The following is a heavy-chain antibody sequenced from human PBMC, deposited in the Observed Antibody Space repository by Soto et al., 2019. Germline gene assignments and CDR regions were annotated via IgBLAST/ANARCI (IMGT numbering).Heavy chain of an antibody. D-gene: IGHD1-26*01. J-gene: IGHJ5*02. V-gene: IGHV4-30-2*01. Sequence: QLQLQESGSGLVKPSQTLSLTCAVSGGSISSGGYSWIWIRQPRGKGLEWIGYIYHSGSTYYSPSLKSRVTISVDRSKNQFSLKLSSVTAADTAVYYCASRPSGSGFDPWGQGTLVTVSS. CDR1: GGSISSGGYS. CDR3: ASRPSGSGFDP. CDR2: IYHSGST.